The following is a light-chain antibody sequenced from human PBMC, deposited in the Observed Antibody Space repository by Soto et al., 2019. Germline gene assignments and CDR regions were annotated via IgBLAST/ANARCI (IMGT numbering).Light chain of an antibody. V-gene: IGKV2-28*01. J-gene: IGKJ5*01. CDR1: QSLLHSDGKNY. CDR3: QQYDNLPPIT. Sequence: DIVMTQTPLSLPVTPGEPASISCRSSQSLLHSDGKNYLEWYVQKPGQSPRLLIYLGSSRSSGVPDRFSASGSGSDFTFTISSLQPEDIATYYCQQYDNLPPITFGQGTRLEIK. CDR2: LGS.